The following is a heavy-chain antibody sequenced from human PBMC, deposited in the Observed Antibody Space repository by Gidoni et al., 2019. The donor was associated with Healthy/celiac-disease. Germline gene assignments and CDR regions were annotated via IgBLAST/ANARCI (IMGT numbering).Heavy chain of an antibody. V-gene: IGHV4-34*01. CDR2: INHSGST. Sequence: QVQLQQWGAGLLKPSETLSLTCAVYGGSFSGYYWSWIRQPPGTGLEWIGEINHSGSTNYNPSLKSRVTISVDTSKNQFSLKLSSVTAADTAVYYCARKRWKWDGSSGPFDYWGQGTLVTVSS. CDR3: ARKRWKWDGSSGPFDY. J-gene: IGHJ4*02. CDR1: GGSFSGYY. D-gene: IGHD6-6*01.